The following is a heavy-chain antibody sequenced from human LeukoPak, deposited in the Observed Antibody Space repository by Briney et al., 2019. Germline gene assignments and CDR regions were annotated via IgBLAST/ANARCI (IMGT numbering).Heavy chain of an antibody. Sequence: SETLSLTCTVSGGSISVYYWSWIRQPPGKGLEWIGYIYYSGSTNYNPSLKSRVTISVDTSKNQFSLKLSSVTAADTAVYYCARCYYGSGSYYWFDPWGQGTLVTVSS. J-gene: IGHJ5*02. CDR2: IYYSGST. CDR3: ARCYYGSGSYYWFDP. V-gene: IGHV4-59*01. CDR1: GGSISVYY. D-gene: IGHD3-10*01.